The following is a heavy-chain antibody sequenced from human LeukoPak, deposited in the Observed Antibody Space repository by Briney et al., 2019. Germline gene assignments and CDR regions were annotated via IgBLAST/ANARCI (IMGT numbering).Heavy chain of an antibody. CDR2: IYYSGCT. Sequence: PSETLSLTCTVSGGSISSYYWSWIRQPPGKGLEWIGYIYYSGCTNYNPSLKSRVTISVDTSKNQFSLKLSSVTAADTAVYYCARRHTYYYDSSGYPLDAFDIWGQGTMVTVSS. V-gene: IGHV4-59*01. D-gene: IGHD3-22*01. CDR3: ARRHTYYYDSSGYPLDAFDI. J-gene: IGHJ3*02. CDR1: GGSISSYY.